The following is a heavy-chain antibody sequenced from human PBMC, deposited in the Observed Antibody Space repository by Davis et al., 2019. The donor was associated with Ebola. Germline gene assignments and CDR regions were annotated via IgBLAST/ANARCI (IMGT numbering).Heavy chain of an antibody. Sequence: GESLKISCKGSGYSFTSYWISWVRQMPGKGLEWMGRIDPSDSYTNYSPSFQGHVTISADKSISTAYLQWSSLKASDTAMYYCAAQLYYYYGMDVWGKGTTVTVSS. D-gene: IGHD4-11*01. CDR3: AAQLYYYYGMDV. V-gene: IGHV5-10-1*01. J-gene: IGHJ6*04. CDR1: GYSFTSYW. CDR2: IDPSDSYT.